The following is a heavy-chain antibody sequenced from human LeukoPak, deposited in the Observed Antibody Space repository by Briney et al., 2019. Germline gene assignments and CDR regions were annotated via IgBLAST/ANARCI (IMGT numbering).Heavy chain of an antibody. V-gene: IGHV3-48*03. D-gene: IGHD6-19*01. CDR1: GFSFSVYE. J-gene: IGHJ4*02. CDR3: TTPTVASNFDY. Sequence: GGSLRLSCAASGFSFSVYEMHWVRQAPGKGLEWISDISSSGTTTYYADSVKGRFTISRDNAKNSLYLQMNSLRAEDTAVYYCTTPTVASNFDYWGQGTLVTVSS. CDR2: ISSSGTTT.